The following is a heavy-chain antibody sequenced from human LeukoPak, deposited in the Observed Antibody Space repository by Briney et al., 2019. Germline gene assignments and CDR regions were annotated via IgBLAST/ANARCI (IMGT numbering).Heavy chain of an antibody. V-gene: IGHV1-69*05. CDR2: IIPIFGTA. D-gene: IGHD4-17*01. J-gene: IGHJ5*02. Sequence: ASVKVSCKASGGTFSSYAISWVRQPPAQGLEWMGGIIPIFGTANYAQNFQGRVTITTDESTSTAYMELSSLRSEDTGVYYCARGDYSDSWKENWFDPWGQGTLVTVSS. CDR1: GGTFSSYA. CDR3: ARGDYSDSWKENWFDP.